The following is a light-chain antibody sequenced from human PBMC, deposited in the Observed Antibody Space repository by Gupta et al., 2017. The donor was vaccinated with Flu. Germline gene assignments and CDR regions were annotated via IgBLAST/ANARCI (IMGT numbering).Light chain of an antibody. CDR2: NDD. Sequence: GQTARITCGGDNIGSKSVHWYQQKPGQAPVLVVYNDDDRPSGIPERFSGSNSGNTATLTITRVEAGDEADYYGQVWDATTDHRYVFGTGTKVTGL. J-gene: IGLJ1*01. CDR1: NIGSKS. CDR3: QVWDATTDHRYV. V-gene: IGLV3-21*02.